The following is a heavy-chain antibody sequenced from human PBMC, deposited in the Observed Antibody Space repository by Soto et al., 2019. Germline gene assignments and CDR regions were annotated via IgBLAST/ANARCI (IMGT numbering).Heavy chain of an antibody. D-gene: IGHD4-17*01. J-gene: IGHJ6*02. CDR2: MHPNSGNT. CDR3: ARARAGYGWTTGPNYYYGMDV. CDR1: GYTFTSYD. V-gene: IGHV1-8*01. Sequence: QVQLVQSGAEVKKPGASVKVSCKASGYTFTSYDINWVRQATGQGLEWMGWMHPNSGNTGYAQKFQGRVTMTRNTSISTAYMELSSLRSEDTAVYYCARARAGYGWTTGPNYYYGMDVWGQGTTVTASS.